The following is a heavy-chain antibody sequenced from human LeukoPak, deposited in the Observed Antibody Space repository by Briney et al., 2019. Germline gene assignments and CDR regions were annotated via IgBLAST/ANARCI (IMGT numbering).Heavy chain of an antibody. CDR3: AKDQPAAYFDY. CDR1: GFTFSSYG. V-gene: IGHV3-30*02. CDR2: IRNDGSKK. J-gene: IGHJ4*02. Sequence: GGSLRLSCAASGFTFSSYGMHWVRQAPGKGLEWVAFIRNDGSKKYYADSVKGRFTISRDNSKNTLYLQMNTLRGEDTAVHYCAKDQPAAYFDYWGQGSLVTVSS. D-gene: IGHD2-2*01.